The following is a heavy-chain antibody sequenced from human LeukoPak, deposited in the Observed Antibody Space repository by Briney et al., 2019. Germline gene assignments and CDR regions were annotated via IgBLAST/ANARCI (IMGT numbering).Heavy chain of an antibody. V-gene: IGHV3-7*01. CDR1: GFTFSSYS. CDR3: ARDSYGDHAIDY. J-gene: IGHJ4*02. CDR2: IKEDGSEK. D-gene: IGHD4-17*01. Sequence: PGGSLRLSCAASGFTFSSYSMNWVRQAPGKGLEWVANIKEDGSEKYYVDSVKGRFTISRDNSKNTLYLQMNSLRAEDTAVYYCARDSYGDHAIDYWGQGTLVTVSS.